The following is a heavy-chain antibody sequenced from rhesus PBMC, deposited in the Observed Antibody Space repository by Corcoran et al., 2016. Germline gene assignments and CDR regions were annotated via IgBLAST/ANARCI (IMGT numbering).Heavy chain of an antibody. CDR3: ASGPANFDY. D-gene: IGHD6-19*01. V-gene: IGHV4-65*01. Sequence: QVQLQESGPGLVKPSETLSLTCAVSGGSVSSSNWWSWIRQPQGKGLECIGYISGSSGSTYYNPSLKGRVTISTDTAKNQFYLMLSSVTAADTVVYYCASGPANFDYWGQGVLVTVSS. CDR2: ISGSSGST. CDR1: GGSVSSSNW. J-gene: IGHJ4*01.